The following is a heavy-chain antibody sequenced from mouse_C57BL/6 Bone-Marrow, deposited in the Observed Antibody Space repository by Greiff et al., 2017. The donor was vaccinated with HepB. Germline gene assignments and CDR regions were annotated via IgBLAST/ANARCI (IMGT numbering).Heavy chain of an antibody. V-gene: IGHV1-50*01. Sequence: QVQLQQPGAELVKPGASVKLSCKASGYTFTSYWMQWVKQRPGQGLEWIGEIDPSDSYTNYNQKFKGKATLTVDTSSSTAYMQLSSLTSEDSAVYYCARGGFPAMDYWGQGTSVTVSS. CDR3: ARGGFPAMDY. J-gene: IGHJ4*01. CDR2: IDPSDSYT. CDR1: GYTFTSYW.